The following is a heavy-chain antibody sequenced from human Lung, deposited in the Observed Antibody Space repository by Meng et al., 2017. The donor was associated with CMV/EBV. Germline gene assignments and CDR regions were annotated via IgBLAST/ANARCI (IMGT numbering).Heavy chain of an antibody. CDR1: GGSIGTGDFY. J-gene: IGHJ5*02. CDR3: ARGYCTDGECYRQGDAFDP. V-gene: IGHV4-30-4*08. Sequence: LXCAVSGGSIGTGDFYWTWIRQPPGRGLEWIGYIHDIGTTYYNPSLKSRLTISKDTSKNQFSLILASVTAADTAVYFCARGYCTDGECYRQGDAFDPWGQGXLVTVSS. D-gene: IGHD2-8*01. CDR2: IHDIGTT.